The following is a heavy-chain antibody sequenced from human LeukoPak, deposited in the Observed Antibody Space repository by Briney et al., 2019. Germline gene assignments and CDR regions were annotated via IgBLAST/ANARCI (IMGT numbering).Heavy chain of an antibody. V-gene: IGHV3-66*01. Sequence: GGSLRLSCAASRFTVSSNYMSWVRQAPGKGLEWVSVIYSGGSTYYADSVKGRFTISRDNSKNTLYLQMNSLRAEDTAVYYCARDKRSSWFYCYGMDVWGQGTTVTVSS. CDR1: RFTVSSNY. D-gene: IGHD6-13*01. J-gene: IGHJ6*02. CDR3: ARDKRSSWFYCYGMDV. CDR2: IYSGGST.